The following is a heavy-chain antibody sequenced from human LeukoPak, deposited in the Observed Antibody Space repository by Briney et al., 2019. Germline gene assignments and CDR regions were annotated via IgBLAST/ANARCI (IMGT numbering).Heavy chain of an antibody. Sequence: PGGCLRLSCAASGLTFSNAWMSWVRQAPGEGLEWVARIKRKTDGETTEYVAPVKGRFTISRDDSKNTVYLQLNSLKTEDTGVYYCATASSGLFYWGQGTLVTVSS. D-gene: IGHD3-16*01. J-gene: IGHJ4*02. CDR3: ATASSGLFY. CDR1: GLTFSNAW. V-gene: IGHV3-15*01. CDR2: IKRKTDGETT.